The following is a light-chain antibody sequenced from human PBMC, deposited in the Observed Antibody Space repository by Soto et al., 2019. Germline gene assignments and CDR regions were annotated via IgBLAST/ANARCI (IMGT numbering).Light chain of an antibody. CDR1: TGAVTSGYY. V-gene: IGLV7-43*01. J-gene: IGLJ7*01. CDR3: LIYYGGAQV. Sequence: QAVVTQEPSLTVSPGVTVTLTCASSTGAVTSGYYPNWFQQKPGQAPRALIYSTSNKHPWTPARFSGSLLGGKAALTLSGVQPEDEAEYYCLIYYGGAQVFGGGTQLTVL. CDR2: STS.